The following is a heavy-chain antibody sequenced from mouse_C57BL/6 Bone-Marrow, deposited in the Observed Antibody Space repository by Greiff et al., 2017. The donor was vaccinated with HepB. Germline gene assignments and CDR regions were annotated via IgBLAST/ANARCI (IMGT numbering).Heavy chain of an antibody. Sequence: VQLQQSGPGLVQPGASVKISCKASGYSFSSSWMNWVHQWPGKGLEWIGRIYPGDGDTNYNGKFKGKATLTADKTSSTAYMELSSLTSEDSAVYCCAEHSAGYDSSSDYWGQGTTVTVSS. D-gene: IGHD1-1*01. CDR3: AEHSAGYDSSSDY. CDR1: GYSFSSSW. CDR2: IYPGDGDT. V-gene: IGHV1-82*01. J-gene: IGHJ2*01.